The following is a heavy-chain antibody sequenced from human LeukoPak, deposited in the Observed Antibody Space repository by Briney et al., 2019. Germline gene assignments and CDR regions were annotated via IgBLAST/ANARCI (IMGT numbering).Heavy chain of an antibody. CDR1: GGTFSSYA. D-gene: IGHD2-15*01. CDR2: IIPIFGTA. J-gene: IGHJ4*02. V-gene: IGHV1-69*05. Sequence: SVKVSCKASGGTFSSYAVSWVRQAPGQGLEWMGRIIPIFGTANYAQKFQGRVTITTDESTSTAYMELSSLRSEDTAVYYCASPDCSGGSCYTEPNFDYWGQGTLVTVSS. CDR3: ASPDCSGGSCYTEPNFDY.